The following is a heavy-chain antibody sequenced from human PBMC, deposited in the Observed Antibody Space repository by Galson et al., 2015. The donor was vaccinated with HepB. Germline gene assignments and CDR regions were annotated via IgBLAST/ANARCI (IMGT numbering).Heavy chain of an antibody. J-gene: IGHJ4*02. CDR2: INGGSGDA. CDR1: GYIFATYA. V-gene: IGHV1-3*01. Sequence: SVKVSCKASGYIFATYAIHWVRQAPGQGLEWMGWINGGSGDAKYSQQFQGRVTITRDTSASTAYMELGSLRSEDTAVYYCARVYCSRTSCQYYPDYWGQGTLVTVSS. CDR3: ARVYCSRTSCQYYPDY. D-gene: IGHD2-2*01.